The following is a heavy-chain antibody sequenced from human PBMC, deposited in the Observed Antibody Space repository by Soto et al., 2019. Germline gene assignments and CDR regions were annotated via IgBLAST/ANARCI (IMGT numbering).Heavy chain of an antibody. Sequence: ASVKVSCKASGYTFTSYGINWVRQAPGQGLEWMGWISAYNGNTNYAQKLQGRVTMTTDTSTSTAYMELRSLRSDDTAVYYCARDGSLVRSTVGDAFDIWGQGTMVTVSS. V-gene: IGHV1-18*01. CDR2: ISAYNGNT. D-gene: IGHD3-10*01. CDR3: ARDGSLVRSTVGDAFDI. J-gene: IGHJ3*02. CDR1: GYTFTSYG.